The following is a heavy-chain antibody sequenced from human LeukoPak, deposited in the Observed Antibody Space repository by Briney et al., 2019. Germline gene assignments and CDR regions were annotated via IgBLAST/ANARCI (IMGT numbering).Heavy chain of an antibody. D-gene: IGHD3-22*01. CDR2: ISSSSSTI. J-gene: IGHJ4*02. CDR3: ARRHYDSSGYYYYFDY. V-gene: IGHV3-48*02. CDR1: GFTFSSYS. Sequence: PGGSLRLSCAASGFTFSSYSMNWVRQAPGKGLEWVSYISSSSSTIYYADSVKGRFTISRDNAKNSLYLQMNGLRDEDTAVYYCARRHYDSSGYYYYFDYWGQGTLVTVSS.